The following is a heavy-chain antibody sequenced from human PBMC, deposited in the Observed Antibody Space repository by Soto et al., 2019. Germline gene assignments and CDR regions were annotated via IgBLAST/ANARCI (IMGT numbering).Heavy chain of an antibody. CDR1: GGTFSSYA. V-gene: IGHV1-18*01. Sequence: ASVKVSCKASGGTFSSYAISWVRQAPGQGLEWMGWISAYNGNTNYAQKLQGRVTMTTDTSTSTAYMELRSLRSDDTAVYYCARDLRIAAAGRVWFDPWGQGTLVTVSS. CDR3: ARDLRIAAAGRVWFDP. J-gene: IGHJ5*02. CDR2: ISAYNGNT. D-gene: IGHD6-13*01.